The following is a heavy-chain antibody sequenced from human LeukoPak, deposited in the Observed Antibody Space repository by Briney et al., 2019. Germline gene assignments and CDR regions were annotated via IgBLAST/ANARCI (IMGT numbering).Heavy chain of an antibody. CDR3: ARPRLTAAGTLFYFDY. Sequence: QPGGSLRLSCAASGFTFSSYAMHWVRQAPGKGLEWVAVISYDGSNKYYADSVKGRFTISRDNSKNTLYLQMNSLRAEDTAVYYCARPRLTAAGTLFYFDYWGQGTLVTVSS. D-gene: IGHD6-13*01. J-gene: IGHJ4*02. CDR2: ISYDGSNK. V-gene: IGHV3-30-3*01. CDR1: GFTFSSYA.